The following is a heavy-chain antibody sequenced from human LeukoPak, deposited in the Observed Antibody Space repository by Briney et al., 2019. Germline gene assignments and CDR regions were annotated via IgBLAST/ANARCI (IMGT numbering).Heavy chain of an antibody. D-gene: IGHD3-10*01. J-gene: IGHJ4*02. CDR1: GFTFSSYW. Sequence: PGGSLRLSCAASGFTFSSYWMSWVRQAPGKGLEGGANIKQEGSEKYYVDSVKGRFTISRDNAKNSLYLKMNGLRAEDTALYYCAKGLDYGSGSYSAGFDYWGQGTLVTVSS. CDR3: AKGLDYGSGSYSAGFDY. V-gene: IGHV3-7*03. CDR2: IKQEGSEK.